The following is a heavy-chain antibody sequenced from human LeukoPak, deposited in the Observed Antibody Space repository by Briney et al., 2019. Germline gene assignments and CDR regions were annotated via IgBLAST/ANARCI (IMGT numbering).Heavy chain of an antibody. V-gene: IGHV1-18*01. Sequence: ASVKVSCKASGYTFTTYGLSWVRQAPGQGLEWVGWISTYDDNIKYAQSLQGRLTLTIDTSTSTAYMELRSLTSDDTAVYYCARETYSNTLTGTDYWGPGTLVTVSS. CDR2: ISTYDDNI. J-gene: IGHJ4*02. CDR1: GYTFTTYG. D-gene: IGHD3-9*01. CDR3: ARETYSNTLTGTDY.